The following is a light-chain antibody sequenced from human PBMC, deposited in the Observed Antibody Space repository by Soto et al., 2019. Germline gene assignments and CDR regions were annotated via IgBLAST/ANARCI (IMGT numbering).Light chain of an antibody. CDR3: QQYYNWPRT. J-gene: IGKJ5*01. V-gene: IGKV3-15*01. Sequence: EIVMTQYPATLSVSPGERATLSCRASENIYTNLAWYQQKPGQAPRLLFYGASTRATGLPARFSGTGSGTEFTLTINSLQAEDSAVYYCQQYYNWPRTFGQGTRLEIK. CDR2: GAS. CDR1: ENIYTN.